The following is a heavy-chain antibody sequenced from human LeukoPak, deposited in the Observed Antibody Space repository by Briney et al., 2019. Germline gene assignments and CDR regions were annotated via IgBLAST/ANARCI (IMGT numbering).Heavy chain of an antibody. CDR1: GGSISSGSYY. V-gene: IGHV4-61*02. CDR2: MYATGST. Sequence: NPSETLSLTCTVSGGSISSGSYYWSWIRQPAGKGLEWIGRMYATGSTNYNPSLKSRVTISVDTSQKQFYLKLSSVTAADTAVYYCAREKYSYASGTYYNAFDYWGQGTLVTVSS. D-gene: IGHD3-10*01. CDR3: AREKYSYASGTYYNAFDY. J-gene: IGHJ4*02.